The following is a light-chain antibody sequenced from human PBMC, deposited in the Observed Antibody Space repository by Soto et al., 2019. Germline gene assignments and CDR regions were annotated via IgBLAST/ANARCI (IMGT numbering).Light chain of an antibody. CDR1: SSDVGGYNY. V-gene: IGLV2-14*01. CDR3: SSYTSSSTPVV. J-gene: IGLJ2*01. Sequence: QSALTQPASASGSPGQSITISCTGTSSDVGGYNYVSWYQQHPGKAPKLMIYDVSNRPSGVSNRFSGSKSGNTASLTISGLQAEDEAEYYCSSYTSSSTPVVFGGGTKLTVL. CDR2: DVS.